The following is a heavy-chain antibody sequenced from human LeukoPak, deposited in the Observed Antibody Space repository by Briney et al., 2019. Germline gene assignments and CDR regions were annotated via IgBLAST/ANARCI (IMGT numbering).Heavy chain of an antibody. J-gene: IGHJ4*02. Sequence: GGSLRLSCAASGFTFSGYAMSWVRQAPGKGLEWVSAISGSGGSTYYADSVKGRFTISRDNSKNTLYLQMNSLRAEDTALYYCAKTDTDSSGYYYTSAPYYFDYWGQGTLVTVSS. CDR3: AKTDTDSSGYYYTSAPYYFDY. CDR2: ISGSGGST. V-gene: IGHV3-23*01. D-gene: IGHD3-22*01. CDR1: GFTFSGYA.